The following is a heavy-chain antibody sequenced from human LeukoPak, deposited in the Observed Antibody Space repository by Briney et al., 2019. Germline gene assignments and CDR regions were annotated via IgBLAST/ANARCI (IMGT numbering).Heavy chain of an antibody. CDR3: ARGGYDFWSGSPPRLYYYYYCMDV. CDR2: SYYSGRT. D-gene: IGHD3-3*01. Sequence: SETLSLTCTVSGGSISSSSYYWGWIRQPPGKGLEWIGRSYYSGRTYYNPSLKSRVTISVDTSKNQFSLKLSSVTAADTAVYYCARGGYDFWSGSPPRLYYYYYCMDVWGKGTTVTVSS. CDR1: GGSISSSSYY. J-gene: IGHJ6*03. V-gene: IGHV4-39*07.